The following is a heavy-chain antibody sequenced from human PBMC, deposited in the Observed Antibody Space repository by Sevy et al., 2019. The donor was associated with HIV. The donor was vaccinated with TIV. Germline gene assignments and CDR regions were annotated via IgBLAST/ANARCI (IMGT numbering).Heavy chain of an antibody. CDR1: GFTFTSSA. CDR3: AAGPPRYYGSGI. J-gene: IGHJ4*02. Sequence: ASVKVSCKASGFTFTSSAMQWVRQARGQRLEWIGWIVVGSGNTNYAQKFQERVTITRDMSTSTAYMELSSLRSEDTAVYYCAAGPPRYYGSGIWGQGTLVTVSS. CDR2: IVVGSGNT. D-gene: IGHD3-10*01. V-gene: IGHV1-58*02.